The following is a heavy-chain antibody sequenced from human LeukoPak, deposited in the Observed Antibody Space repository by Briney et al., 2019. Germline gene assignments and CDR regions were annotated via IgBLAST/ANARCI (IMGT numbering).Heavy chain of an antibody. D-gene: IGHD4-17*01. CDR2: IDSSSSAI. Sequence: GGSLRVSCAASGFTFSSYSMNWVRQAPGKGLEWVSYIDSSSSAIYYADSVKGRFTISRDNAKNSLYLQMNSLRAEDTAVYYCARGSYGDYEYWGQGTLVTVSS. CDR1: GFTFSSYS. CDR3: ARGSYGDYEY. V-gene: IGHV3-48*01. J-gene: IGHJ4*02.